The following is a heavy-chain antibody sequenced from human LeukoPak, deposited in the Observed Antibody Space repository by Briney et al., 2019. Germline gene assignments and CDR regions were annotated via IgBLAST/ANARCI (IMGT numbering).Heavy chain of an antibody. V-gene: IGHV3-48*04. CDR3: AELGITMIGGV. CDR1: GFTFSTSG. D-gene: IGHD3-10*02. J-gene: IGHJ6*04. CDR2: ISSSGSTI. Sequence: GGSLRLSCTASGFTFSTSGMSWVRQAPGKGLEWVSYISSSGSTIYYADSVKGRFTISRDNAKNSLYLQMNSLRAEDTAVYYCAELGITMIGGVWGKGTTVTISS.